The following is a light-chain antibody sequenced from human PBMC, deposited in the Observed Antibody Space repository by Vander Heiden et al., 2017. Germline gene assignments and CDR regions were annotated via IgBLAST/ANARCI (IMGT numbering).Light chain of an antibody. CDR1: QSVSSN. CDR2: GAS. Sequence: EIVVTQSPATLSLSPGEGATFSCRASQSVSSNLAWYQQKPGQAPRLLIYGASTRATGIPARFSGSGSGTEFTLTISRLQSEDFAVYYCQQYNNWPPYTFGQGTKLEIK. J-gene: IGKJ2*01. CDR3: QQYNNWPPYT. V-gene: IGKV3-15*01.